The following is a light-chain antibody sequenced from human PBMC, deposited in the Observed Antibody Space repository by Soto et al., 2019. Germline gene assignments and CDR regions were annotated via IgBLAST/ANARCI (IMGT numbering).Light chain of an antibody. Sequence: DIQMTQSPSSLSASVGDRVTITCRASQGISNYLAWYQQKPGKVPNLLIHAASTLQSWVPSRFSGSGSGTDFTLTISSLHPEDVATYYCEKYNIVPCTVSPGTKVAIK. CDR2: AAS. V-gene: IGKV1-27*01. J-gene: IGKJ3*01. CDR3: EKYNIVPCT. CDR1: QGISNY.